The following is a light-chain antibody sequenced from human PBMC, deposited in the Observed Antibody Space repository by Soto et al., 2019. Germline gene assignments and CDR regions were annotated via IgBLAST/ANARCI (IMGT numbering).Light chain of an antibody. V-gene: IGKV3-11*01. J-gene: IGKJ5*01. CDR1: QSFRGL. Sequence: EIVITQSPATLSLSPGERATLSCRASQSFRGLLAWYQQKPGQAPRLLIYDAYNRATGIPPRFSGSGSGTDFTLTISSLEPEDSAVYYCQQRHMWPITLGQGTRLEIK. CDR2: DAY. CDR3: QQRHMWPIT.